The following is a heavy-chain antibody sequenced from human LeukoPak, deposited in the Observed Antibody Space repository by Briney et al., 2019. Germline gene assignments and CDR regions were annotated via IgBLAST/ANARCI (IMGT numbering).Heavy chain of an antibody. CDR1: GYTFTDSY. Sequence: ASVKVSCKSSGYTFTDSYMHWVRQAPGQGLEWMGWINPSSGGTNYAQKFQGRVTMTRDTSITTAYLELSRLTSDDTAVYYCARDRRELRYFDWFLDYWGQGTLVTVSS. V-gene: IGHV1-2*02. CDR3: ARDRRELRYFDWFLDY. D-gene: IGHD3-9*01. J-gene: IGHJ4*02. CDR2: INPSSGGT.